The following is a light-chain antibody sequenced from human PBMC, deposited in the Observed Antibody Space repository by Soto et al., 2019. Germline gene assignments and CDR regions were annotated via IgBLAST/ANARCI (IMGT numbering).Light chain of an antibody. Sequence: DIQMTQSPSTLSASVGDRVTITCRASQSINIWMAWYQQKPGRAPKLLIYMASTLEKGVPSRFSGSGSGTEFTLTISSLQPDDFATYYCQQYNVYWSFGPGTKVDIK. CDR1: QSINIW. J-gene: IGKJ1*01. CDR2: MAS. CDR3: QQYNVYWS. V-gene: IGKV1-5*03.